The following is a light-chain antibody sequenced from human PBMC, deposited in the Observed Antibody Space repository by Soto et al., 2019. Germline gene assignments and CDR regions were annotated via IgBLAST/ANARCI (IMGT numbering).Light chain of an antibody. CDR2: GAS. V-gene: IGKV3-20*01. CDR1: ERFSTN. Sequence: EIVWTQSPATLSLAPGGRVTLSRSASERFSTNLAWYQQKPGQAPRLLIYGASSRATGIPDRFSGTGSETDFTLTISRLEPEDFAVYYCQQYDNSPITFGQGTRLEIK. CDR3: QQYDNSPIT. J-gene: IGKJ5*01.